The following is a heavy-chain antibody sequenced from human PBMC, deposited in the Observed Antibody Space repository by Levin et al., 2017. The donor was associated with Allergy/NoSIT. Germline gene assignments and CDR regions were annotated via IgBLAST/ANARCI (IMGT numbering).Heavy chain of an antibody. Sequence: PGGSLRLSCAASGFTFSSYGMHWVRQAPGKGLEWVAVIWYDGSNKYYADSVKGRFTISRDNSKNTLYLQMNSLRAGDTAVYYCARGGRDSSGWQPYYYYYYMDVWGKGTTVTVSS. J-gene: IGHJ6*03. CDR1: GFTFSSYG. CDR3: ARGGRDSSGWQPYYYYYYMDV. V-gene: IGHV3-33*08. CDR2: IWYDGSNK. D-gene: IGHD6-19*01.